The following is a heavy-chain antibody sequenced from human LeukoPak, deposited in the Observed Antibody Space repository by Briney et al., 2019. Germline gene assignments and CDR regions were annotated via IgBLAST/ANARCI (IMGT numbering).Heavy chain of an antibody. Sequence: ASVKVSCKASGYTFTGYYMHWVRQAPGQGLEWMGWINPTSGGTNNAQKFQGRVTMTRDTSISTAYMELSRLRSDDTAVYYCARVLTTVTPWFPWGQGTLVTVSS. CDR2: INPTSGGT. J-gene: IGHJ5*02. CDR1: GYTFTGYY. CDR3: ARVLTTVTPWFP. D-gene: IGHD4-17*01. V-gene: IGHV1-2*02.